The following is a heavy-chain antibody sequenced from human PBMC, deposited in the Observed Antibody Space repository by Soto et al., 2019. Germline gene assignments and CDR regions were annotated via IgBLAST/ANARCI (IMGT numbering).Heavy chain of an antibody. V-gene: IGHV1-69*08. Sequence: QVQLVQSGAEVKKPGSSVKVSCKASGGTFSSYTISWVRQAPGQGLEWMGRIIPILGIANYAQKFQGRVTITADKSTSTAYMELSSLRSEDTAVYYCARDRESWGGYFDLWGRGTLVTVSS. CDR2: IIPILGIA. J-gene: IGHJ2*01. D-gene: IGHD3-16*01. CDR1: GGTFSSYT. CDR3: ARDRESWGGYFDL.